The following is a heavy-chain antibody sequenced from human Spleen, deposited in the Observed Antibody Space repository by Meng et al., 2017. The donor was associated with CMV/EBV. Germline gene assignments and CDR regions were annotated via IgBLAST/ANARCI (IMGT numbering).Heavy chain of an antibody. Sequence: GESLKISCAASGFTFSSYAMHWVRQAPGKGLECVAVISYDGSNKYYADSVKGRFTISRDNSKNTLYLQMNSLRAEDTAVYYCARAYCSSTSCQPYFDYWGQGTLVTVSS. D-gene: IGHD2-2*01. CDR3: ARAYCSSTSCQPYFDY. V-gene: IGHV3-30-3*01. CDR1: GFTFSSYA. J-gene: IGHJ4*02. CDR2: ISYDGSNK.